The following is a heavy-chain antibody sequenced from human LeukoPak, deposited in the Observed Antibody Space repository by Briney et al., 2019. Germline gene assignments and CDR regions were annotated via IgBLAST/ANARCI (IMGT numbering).Heavy chain of an antibody. CDR3: ARDPRGNSVYVFDH. J-gene: IGHJ4*02. CDR1: GYTFTNYY. D-gene: IGHD5/OR15-5a*01. V-gene: IGHV1-46*01. CDR2: INPSGGST. Sequence: HAASVKVSCKASGYTFTNYYMHWVRQAPGQGLEWMGFINPSGGSTGYAQNFQGRVTMTRDTSTSTIYMELSSLRSEDTVVYYCARDPRGNSVYVFDHWGQGTLVTVSS.